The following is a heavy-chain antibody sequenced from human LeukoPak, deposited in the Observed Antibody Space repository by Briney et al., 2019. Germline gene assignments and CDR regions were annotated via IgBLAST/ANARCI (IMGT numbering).Heavy chain of an antibody. Sequence: GGSLRLPCAASGFTFSDYYMSWIRQAPGKGLEWVSYISSSGSTIYYADSVKGRFTISRDNSKNTLYLQMNSLRAEDTAVYYCAKPGATIGRPSFFDYWGQGTLVTVSS. CDR2: ISSSGSTI. J-gene: IGHJ4*02. D-gene: IGHD5-12*01. V-gene: IGHV3-11*01. CDR3: AKPGATIGRPSFFDY. CDR1: GFTFSDYY.